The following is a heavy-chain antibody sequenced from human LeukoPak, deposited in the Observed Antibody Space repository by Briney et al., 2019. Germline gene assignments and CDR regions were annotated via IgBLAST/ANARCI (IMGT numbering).Heavy chain of an antibody. J-gene: IGHJ6*02. CDR1: GFTFSSYG. Sequence: GGSLRLSCAASGFTFSSYGMHWVRQAPGKGLEWVAVISYDGSNKYYADSVKGRFTISRDNSKNTLYLQMNSLRAEDTAVYYCAKGTSSSYYYYYGMDVWGQGTTVTVSS. CDR2: ISYDGSNK. D-gene: IGHD6-6*01. CDR3: AKGTSSSYYYYYGMDV. V-gene: IGHV3-30*18.